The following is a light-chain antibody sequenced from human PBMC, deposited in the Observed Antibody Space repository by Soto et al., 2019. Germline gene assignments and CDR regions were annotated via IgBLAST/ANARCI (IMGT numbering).Light chain of an antibody. J-gene: IGKJ2*01. CDR1: QSIPNY. Sequence: DIQMTQSPSSLFVSVGDRITITCRASQSIPNYLKWYQQKPGKAPKLLVYAASSLQSGVPSRFSGNGSGTDFTLTISSLQPEDFATYYCQQSDSYPYTFGQGTKLEIK. CDR3: QQSDSYPYT. CDR2: AAS. V-gene: IGKV1-39*01.